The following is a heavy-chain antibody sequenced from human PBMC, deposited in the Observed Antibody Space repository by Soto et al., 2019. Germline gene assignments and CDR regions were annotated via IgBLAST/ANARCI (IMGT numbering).Heavy chain of an antibody. V-gene: IGHV4-31*03. CDR3: ARGRQADTAPLGWFDP. CDR2: IYYSGST. Sequence: QVQLQESGPGLVKPSQTLSLTCTVSGGSISSGGYYWSWIRQHPGKGLEWIGYIYYSGSTYYTPSLKSRVTISVDTSKNQFSLKLSSVTAADTAVYYCARGRQADTAPLGWFDPWGQGTLVTVSS. J-gene: IGHJ5*02. CDR1: GGSISSGGYY. D-gene: IGHD5-18*01.